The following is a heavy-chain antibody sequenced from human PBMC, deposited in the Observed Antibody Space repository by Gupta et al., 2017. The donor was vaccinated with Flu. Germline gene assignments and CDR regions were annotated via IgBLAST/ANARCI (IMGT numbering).Heavy chain of an antibody. CDR3: ARDYDFWSGYYTSFDY. CDR1: GFTFSSYS. D-gene: IGHD3-3*01. Sequence: GGSLRLSCAASGFTFSSYSMNWVRQAPGKGLEWVSYISSSSSTIYYADSVKGRFTISRDNAKNSLYLQMNSLRDEDTAVYYCARDYDFWSGYYTSFDYWGQGTLVTVSS. V-gene: IGHV3-48*02. J-gene: IGHJ4*02. CDR2: ISSSSSTI.